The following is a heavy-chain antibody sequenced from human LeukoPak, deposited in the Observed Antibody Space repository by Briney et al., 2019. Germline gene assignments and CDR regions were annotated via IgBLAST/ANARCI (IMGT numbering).Heavy chain of an antibody. J-gene: IGHJ4*02. D-gene: IGHD2-2*01. Sequence: GGSLRLSCAASGFTFSSYGMHWVRQAPGKGLEWVAVISNDGSDKYYADSVKGRFTISRDNSKSTLDLQMNSLRVEDTAVYYCAKDRDIVVVPEALGYWGPGTLVTVSS. CDR2: ISNDGSDK. V-gene: IGHV3-30*18. CDR3: AKDRDIVVVPEALGY. CDR1: GFTFSSYG.